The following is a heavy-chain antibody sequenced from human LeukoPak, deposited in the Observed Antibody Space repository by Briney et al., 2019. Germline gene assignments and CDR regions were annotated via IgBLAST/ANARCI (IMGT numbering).Heavy chain of an antibody. CDR3: ARDRDVDTAMDQGGDDAFDI. CDR2: TYYKSKWFH. Sequence: SQTLSLTCAIFGDSVSSNSWNWIRQSPSRGLEWLGRTYYKSKWFHGYAVSVESRIIINPDTSKNQFSLQLNSVTPEDTAVYYCARDRDVDTAMDQGGDDAFDIWGQGTMVTVSS. CDR1: GDSVSSNS. J-gene: IGHJ3*02. V-gene: IGHV6-1*01. D-gene: IGHD5-18*01.